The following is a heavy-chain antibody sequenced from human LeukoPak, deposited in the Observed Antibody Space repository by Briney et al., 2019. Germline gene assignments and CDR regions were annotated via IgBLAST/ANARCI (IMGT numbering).Heavy chain of an antibody. CDR2: IKGDGSSI. V-gene: IGHV3-74*01. J-gene: IGHJ4*02. Sequence: GGSLRLSCAASGFTFINHWMHWVRQTPGKGLVWVSRIKGDGSSISHADSVKGRFTISRGNAKNTLDLQMNNLRVEDTAVYYCVRNGVGAPPFDYWGEGVLVTVSS. D-gene: IGHD1-26*01. CDR3: VRNGVGAPPFDY. CDR1: GFTFINHW.